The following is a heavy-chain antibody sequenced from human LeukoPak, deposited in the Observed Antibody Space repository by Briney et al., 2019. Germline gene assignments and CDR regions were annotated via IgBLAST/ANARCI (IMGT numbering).Heavy chain of an antibody. Sequence: PSETLSLTCAVYGGSFSGYYWSWIRQPAGKGLEWIGEINHSGSTNYNPSLKSRVTISVDTSKNQFSLKLSSVTAADTAVYYCARGSPYYYGSGNWFDPWGQGTLVTVSS. J-gene: IGHJ5*02. CDR2: INHSGST. CDR3: ARGSPYYYGSGNWFDP. V-gene: IGHV4-34*01. D-gene: IGHD3-10*01. CDR1: GGSFSGYY.